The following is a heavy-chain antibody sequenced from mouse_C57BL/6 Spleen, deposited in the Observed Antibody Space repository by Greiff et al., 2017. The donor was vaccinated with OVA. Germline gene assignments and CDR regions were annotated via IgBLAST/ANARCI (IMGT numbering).Heavy chain of an antibody. CDR2: IYPGSGST. Sequence: QVQLQQPGAELVKPGASVKMSCKASGYTFTSYWITWVKQRPGQGLEWIGDIYPGSGSTNYNEKFKSKATLTVDTSSSTAYMQLSSLTSEDSAVYYCARSGSRSNAMDYWGQGTSVTVSS. CDR1: GYTFTSYW. J-gene: IGHJ4*01. V-gene: IGHV1-55*01. D-gene: IGHD2-14*01. CDR3: ARSGSRSNAMDY.